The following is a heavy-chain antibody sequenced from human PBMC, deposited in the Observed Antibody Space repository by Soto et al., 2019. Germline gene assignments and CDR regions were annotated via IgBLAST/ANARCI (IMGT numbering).Heavy chain of an antibody. CDR1: GFTFSNAW. CDR2: IKSKTDGGTT. D-gene: IGHD3-10*01. CDR3: TTDLNYYGSKTYGMDV. Sequence: GGSLRLSCAASGFTFSNAWMSWVRQAPGKGLKWVGRIKSKTDGGTTDYAAPVKGRFTISRDDSKNTLYLQMNSLKTEDTAVYYCTTDLNYYGSKTYGMDVWGQGTTVTVSS. J-gene: IGHJ6*02. V-gene: IGHV3-15*01.